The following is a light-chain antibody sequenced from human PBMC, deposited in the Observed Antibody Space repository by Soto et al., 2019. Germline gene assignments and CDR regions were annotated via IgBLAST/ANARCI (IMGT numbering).Light chain of an antibody. J-gene: IGLJ1*01. CDR1: GSDVGAYNL. Sequence: QSVLTQPASVSGSPGQWITISCAGTGSDVGAYNLVSWYQQHPGRAPKLIMCEVNTRPSGISNRFSGSKSGDTASLTISGLQAEDEADYFCCSYAGTVAYVFGTGTKVTVL. CDR2: EVN. CDR3: CSYAGTVAYV. V-gene: IGLV2-23*02.